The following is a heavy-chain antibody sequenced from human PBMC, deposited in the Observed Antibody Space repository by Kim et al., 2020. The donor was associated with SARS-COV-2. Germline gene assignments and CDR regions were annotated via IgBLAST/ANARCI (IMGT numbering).Heavy chain of an antibody. D-gene: IGHD1-1*01. V-gene: IGHV1-2*02. CDR2: VNPNTGDT. CDR1: GYRFTDYW. CDR3: ATIGSTWEPVY. Sequence: ASVKVSCRTSGYRFTDYWIHWMRQAPGQGLEWLGWVNPNTGDTTYAEKFRGRVTMTRDTTISTAYMELTRLRTDDTALYYCATIGSTWEPVYWGQGTLVT. J-gene: IGHJ4*02.